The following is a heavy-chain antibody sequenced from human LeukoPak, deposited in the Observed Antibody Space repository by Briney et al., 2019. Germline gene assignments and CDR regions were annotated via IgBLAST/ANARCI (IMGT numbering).Heavy chain of an antibody. V-gene: IGHV3-74*01. CDR3: ARGVYEEDVNY. J-gene: IGHJ4*02. D-gene: IGHD2-8*01. Sequence: GGSLRLSCAASGFTFSSYGMHWVRQAPGKGLVWVSRLSSDGRDPSYADSVKGRFTISRDNAKNTLYMQMNSLRAEDTAVYYCARGVYEEDVNYWGQGTLVTVSS. CDR2: LSSDGRDP. CDR1: GFTFSSYG.